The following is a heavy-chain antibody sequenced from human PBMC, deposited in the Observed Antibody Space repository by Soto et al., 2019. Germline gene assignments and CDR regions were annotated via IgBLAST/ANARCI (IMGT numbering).Heavy chain of an antibody. J-gene: IGHJ4*02. CDR1: GFTFSSYS. CDR2: ISSSSSYI. Sequence: PGGSLRLSCAASGFTFSSYSMNWVRQAPGKGLEWVSSISSSSSYIYYADSVKGRFTISRDNAKNSLYLQMNSLRAEDTAVYYCARXGLAYYYGSGSYYGQDYWGQGTLVTVSS. CDR3: ARXGLAYYYGSGSYYGQDY. V-gene: IGHV3-21*01. D-gene: IGHD3-10*01.